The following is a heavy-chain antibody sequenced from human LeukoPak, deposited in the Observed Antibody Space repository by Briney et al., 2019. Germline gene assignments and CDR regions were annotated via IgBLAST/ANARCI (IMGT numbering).Heavy chain of an antibody. CDR3: ARDNGVGATTVWFDP. Sequence: ASVKVSCEASGGTFSSYAISWVRQAPGQGLEWMGGIIPIFGTANYAQKFQGRVTITADESTSTAYMELSSLRSEDTAVYYCARDNGVGATTVWFDPWGQGSLVTVSS. V-gene: IGHV1-69*13. D-gene: IGHD1-26*01. CDR2: IIPIFGTA. J-gene: IGHJ5*02. CDR1: GGTFSSYA.